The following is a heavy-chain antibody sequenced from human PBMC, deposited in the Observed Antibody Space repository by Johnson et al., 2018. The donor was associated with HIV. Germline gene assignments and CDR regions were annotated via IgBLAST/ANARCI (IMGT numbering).Heavy chain of an antibody. J-gene: IGHJ3*02. D-gene: IGHD3-10*01. CDR2: ISWNSGSI. CDR3: AKDYYVSGTRRYAFDI. CDR1: GFRFDDYA. V-gene: IGHV3-9*01. Sequence: VQLVESGGGLIQPGRSLRLSCAASGFRFDDYAMHWVRQAPGKGLEWVSGISWNSGSIGYADSVQGRFTISRDNAKNSLYLQMNSLRAEDTALYYCAKDYYVSGTRRYAFDIWGQGTMVTVSS.